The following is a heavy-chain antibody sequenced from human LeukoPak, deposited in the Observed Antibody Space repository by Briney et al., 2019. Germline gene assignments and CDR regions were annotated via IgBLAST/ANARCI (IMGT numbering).Heavy chain of an antibody. CDR2: ISHDGMNA. CDR3: AKDGAQYSSGPECDS. D-gene: IGHD6-19*01. Sequence: GGSLRLSCAASGLHFSGTAMSWVRQAPGKGLEWVSAISHDGMNAYYADSVKGRFTISRDNSKKTVSLEMSSLTAADTGVYYCAKDGAQYSSGPECDSRGQGALVTVSP. CDR1: GLHFSGTA. V-gene: IGHV3-23*01. J-gene: IGHJ5*01.